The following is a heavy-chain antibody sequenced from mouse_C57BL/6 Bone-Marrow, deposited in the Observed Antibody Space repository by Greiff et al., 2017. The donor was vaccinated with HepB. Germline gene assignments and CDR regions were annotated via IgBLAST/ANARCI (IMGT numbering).Heavy chain of an antibody. D-gene: IGHD1-1*01. V-gene: IGHV1-81*01. CDR1: GYTFTSYG. CDR3: ARGIYYGSPFY. CDR2: IYPRSGNT. J-gene: IGHJ2*01. Sequence: VQLVESGAELARPGASVKLSCKASGYTFTSYGISWVKQRTGQGLEWIGEIYPRSGNTYYNEKFKGKATLTADKSSSTAYMELRSLTSEDSAVYFCARGIYYGSPFYWGQGTTLTVSS.